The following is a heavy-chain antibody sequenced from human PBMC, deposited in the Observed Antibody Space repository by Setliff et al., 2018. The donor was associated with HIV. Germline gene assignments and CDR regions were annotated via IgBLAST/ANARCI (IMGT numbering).Heavy chain of an antibody. CDR1: GDSLDSDSYF. V-gene: IGHV4-61*09. J-gene: IGHJ4*02. CDR2: IHSSGGTT. D-gene: IGHD6-25*01. Sequence: LSLTCTVFGDSLDSDSYFWTWIRQPAGKGLEWVGHIHSSGGTTNYNPSLKSRVTLSLDKSNNRFSLSLSSATATDTAVYYCAKLSSSRYFLGAFDSWGQGTLVTVSS. CDR3: AKLSSSRYFLGAFDS.